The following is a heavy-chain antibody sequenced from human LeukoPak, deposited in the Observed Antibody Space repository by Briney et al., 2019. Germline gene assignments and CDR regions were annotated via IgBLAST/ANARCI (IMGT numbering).Heavy chain of an antibody. V-gene: IGHV3-48*03. J-gene: IGHJ4*02. D-gene: IGHD3-10*01. CDR3: ARDGRYGPGGFFDY. CDR2: ISSSGSTI. CDR1: GYTFSSYE. Sequence: GGSLRLSCAASGYTFSSYEMNWVRQAPGKGLEWVSYISSSGSTIYYADSVKGRFTISRDNAKNSLYLQMNSLRADDTAVYYFARDGRYGPGGFFDYWGQGTLVTVSS.